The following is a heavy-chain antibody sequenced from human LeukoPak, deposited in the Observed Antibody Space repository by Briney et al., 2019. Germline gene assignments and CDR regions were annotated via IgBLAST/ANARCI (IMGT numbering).Heavy chain of an antibody. CDR2: IKQDGSEK. J-gene: IGHJ4*02. D-gene: IGHD6-13*01. Sequence: GGSLRLSCAASGFTFSSYWMSWVRQAPGKGLEWVANIKQDGSEKYYADSVKGRFTISRDNSKNTLYLQMNSLRAEDTAVYYCARAYSSSWYFVDYWGQGTLVTVSS. CDR1: GFTFSSYW. V-gene: IGHV3-7*01. CDR3: ARAYSSSWYFVDY.